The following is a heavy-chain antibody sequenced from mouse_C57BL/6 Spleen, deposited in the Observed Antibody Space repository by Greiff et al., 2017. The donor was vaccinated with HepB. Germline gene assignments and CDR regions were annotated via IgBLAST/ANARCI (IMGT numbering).Heavy chain of an antibody. CDR3: AREEHYYGSSPYYYAMDY. CDR2: IYPRSGNT. D-gene: IGHD1-1*01. J-gene: IGHJ4*01. Sequence: VQLQQSGAELARPGASVKLSCKASGYTFTSYGISWVKQRTGQGLEWIGEIYPRSGNTYYNEKFKGKATLTADTSSSTAYMELRSLTSEDSAVYFCAREEHYYGSSPYYYAMDYWGQGTSVTVSS. CDR1: GYTFTSYG. V-gene: IGHV1-81*01.